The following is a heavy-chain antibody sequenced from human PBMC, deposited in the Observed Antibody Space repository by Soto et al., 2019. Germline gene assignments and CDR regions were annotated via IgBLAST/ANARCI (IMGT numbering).Heavy chain of an antibody. V-gene: IGHV3-23*01. D-gene: IGHD3-3*01. CDR3: AKCRVIEEWAPWFDP. J-gene: IGHJ5*02. CDR2: ISGSGGST. CDR1: GFTFSSYA. Sequence: GGSLRLSCAASGFTFSSYAMSWVRQAPGKGLEWVSAISGSGGSTYYADSVKGRFTISRDNSKNTLYLQMNSLRAEDTAVYYCAKCRVIEEWAPWFDPWGQGTLVTVSS.